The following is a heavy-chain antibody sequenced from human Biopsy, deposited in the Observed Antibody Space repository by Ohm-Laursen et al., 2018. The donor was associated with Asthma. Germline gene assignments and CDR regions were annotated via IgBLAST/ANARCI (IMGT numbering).Heavy chain of an antibody. V-gene: IGHV1-3*04. CDR3: ARGQKSAGDRWFDP. CDR2: VNTGNGDT. D-gene: IGHD6-13*01. CDR1: GYNFISFA. Sequence: GASVKVSCKASGYNFISFAIHWVRQAPGQRLEWMGWVNTGNGDTKYSQKFQGRVTITRDTSASTAYMELRSLRSEDTATYYCARGQKSAGDRWFDPWGQGTLVTVSS. J-gene: IGHJ5*02.